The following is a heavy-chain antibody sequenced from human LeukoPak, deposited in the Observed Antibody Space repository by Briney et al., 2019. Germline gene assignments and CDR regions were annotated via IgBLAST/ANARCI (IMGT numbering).Heavy chain of an antibody. V-gene: IGHV3-23*01. Sequence: AGGSLRLSCAASGFTFSSYAMSWVRQAPGKGLEWVSGISGSGGTTYYADSVKGRFTISRDNSKNTLYLQMNSLRAEDTAVYYCAKVGTMIVVVNHFDYWGQGTLVTVSS. CDR2: ISGSGGTT. D-gene: IGHD3-22*01. CDR3: AKVGTMIVVVNHFDY. J-gene: IGHJ4*02. CDR1: GFTFSSYA.